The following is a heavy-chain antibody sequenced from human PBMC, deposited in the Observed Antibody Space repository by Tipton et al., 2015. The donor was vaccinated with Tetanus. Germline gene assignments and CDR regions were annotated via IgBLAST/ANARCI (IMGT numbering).Heavy chain of an antibody. J-gene: IGHJ4*02. V-gene: IGHV4-31*03. CDR3: ARDQARGARGWNYFDY. CDR1: GGSISGGRYY. D-gene: IGHD1-26*01. Sequence: TLSLTCTVSGGSISGGRYYWSWIRQRPGKGLEWIGDIYSSGSTYSDPSPKGRVTISVDTSKNQFSLRLNSVTAADTAVYYCARDQARGARGWNYFDYWGLGTLVTVSP. CDR2: IYSSGST.